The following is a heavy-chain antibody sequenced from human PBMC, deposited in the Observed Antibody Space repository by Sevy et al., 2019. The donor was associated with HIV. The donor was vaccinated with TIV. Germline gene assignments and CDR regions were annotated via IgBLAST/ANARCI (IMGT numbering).Heavy chain of an antibody. D-gene: IGHD5-18*01. Sequence: GGSLRLSFEASGFTFSSYWMHWVRQSPGKGLVWVSRISSDGSPTNYADSVKGRFTISRDNAKNTLYLQMNSLRVEDTALYYCARGYSYGYGMDVWGQGTTVTVSS. V-gene: IGHV3-74*01. CDR2: ISSDGSPT. J-gene: IGHJ6*02. CDR1: GFTFSSYW. CDR3: ARGYSYGYGMDV.